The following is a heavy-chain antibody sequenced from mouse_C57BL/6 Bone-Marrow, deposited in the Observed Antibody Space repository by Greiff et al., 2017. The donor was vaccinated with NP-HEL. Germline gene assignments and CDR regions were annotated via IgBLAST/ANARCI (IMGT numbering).Heavy chain of an antibody. CDR2: IDPETGGT. CDR3: TRGGVRAMDY. J-gene: IGHJ4*01. D-gene: IGHD2-14*01. Sequence: QVQLQQSGAELVRPGASVTLSCKASGYTFTDYEMHWVKQTPVHGLEWIGAIDPETGGTAYNQKFKGKAILTADKSSSTAYMELRSLTSGDSAVYYWTRGGVRAMDYWGQGTSVTVSS. V-gene: IGHV1-15*01. CDR1: GYTFTDYE.